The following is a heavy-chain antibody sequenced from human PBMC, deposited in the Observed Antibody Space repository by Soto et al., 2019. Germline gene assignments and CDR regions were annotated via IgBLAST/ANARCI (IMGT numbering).Heavy chain of an antibody. CDR1: GFIVSSNY. J-gene: IGHJ6*02. CDR3: ARDDYGLDV. Sequence: GSLRLSCAASGFIVSSNYMSGVRQAPGKGLEWVSVIYSGGNTYYADSVKGQFTISRDNSKNTLYLQMNSLTAEDTAVYYCARDDYGLDVWGQGTTVTVSS. CDR2: IYSGGNT. V-gene: IGHV3-53*01.